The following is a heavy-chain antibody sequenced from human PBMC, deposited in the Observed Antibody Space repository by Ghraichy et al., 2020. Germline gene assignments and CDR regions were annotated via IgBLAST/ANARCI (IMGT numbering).Heavy chain of an antibody. D-gene: IGHD1-1*01. CDR3: ARELGRYD. J-gene: IGHJ4*02. CDR2: ISGGHRDI. CDR1: GFTFSSYT. Sequence: GGSLRLSCAASGFTFSSYTMNWVRQAPGKGLEWVASISGGHRDINYADSVKGRFTISRDNAKNSLYLQLNSLRAEDTAIYYCARELGRYDWGQGTLVTVSS. V-gene: IGHV3-21*01.